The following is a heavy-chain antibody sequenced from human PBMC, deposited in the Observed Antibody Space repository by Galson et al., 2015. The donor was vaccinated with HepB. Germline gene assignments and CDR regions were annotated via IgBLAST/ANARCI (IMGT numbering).Heavy chain of an antibody. CDR1: GFTASNNY. CDR3: ARDFRYSHGYHHYYYYGMVV. V-gene: IGHV3-66*02. CDR2: VHRGGST. D-gene: IGHD5-18*01. Sequence: SLRLSCAASGFTASNNYMSWVRQAPGKGLEWVSGVHRGGSTYYADSVKGRFTISRDNSKNTLYLQMNSLKTEDTAVYYCARDFRYSHGYHHYYYYGMVVWGQGTTVTVSS. J-gene: IGHJ6*02.